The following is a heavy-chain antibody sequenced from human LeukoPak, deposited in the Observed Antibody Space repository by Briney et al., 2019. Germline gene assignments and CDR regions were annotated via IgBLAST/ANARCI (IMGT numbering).Heavy chain of an antibody. D-gene: IGHD6-13*01. Sequence: GGSLRLSCAASGFTFSSYEINWVRQAPGKGLEWVAYISSSGSTIYYADSVKGRFTISRDNAKNSLYLQMNSLRAEDTAMYYCAKDMGRRSIAVDGPKYRSAWYLDYWGQGTLVTVSS. CDR1: GFTFSSYE. J-gene: IGHJ4*02. V-gene: IGHV3-48*03. CDR2: ISSSGSTI. CDR3: AKDMGRRSIAVDGPKYRSAWYLDY.